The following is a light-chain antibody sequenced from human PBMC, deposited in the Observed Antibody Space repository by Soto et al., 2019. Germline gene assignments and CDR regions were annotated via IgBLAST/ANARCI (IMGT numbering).Light chain of an antibody. J-gene: IGKJ2*01. CDR3: QQYDTWPPKYT. CDR1: QSVSSN. CDR2: DTS. V-gene: IGKV3-15*01. Sequence: EIVMTQSPATLSVSPGERATLSCRASQSVSSNLAWYQQKPGQAPRLLIYDTSNRATGIPARFSGSGSGTEFTLTISSLQSEDFAVYYCQQYDTWPPKYTFGQGTKLEIK.